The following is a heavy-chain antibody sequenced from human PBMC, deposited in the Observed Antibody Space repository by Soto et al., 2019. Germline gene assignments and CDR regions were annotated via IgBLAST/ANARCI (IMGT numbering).Heavy chain of an antibody. D-gene: IGHD5-12*01. Sequence: SKAPGVAFTSSSMQRLRQASGQRLEWIGWIVVGSGNTNYAQKFQERVTITRDMSTSTAYMELSSLRSEDTAVYYCAAKGTPYGGYPFDYWGQGTLVTVSS. V-gene: IGHV1-58*02. J-gene: IGHJ4*02. CDR2: IVVGSGNT. CDR3: AAKGTPYGGYPFDY. CDR1: GVAFTSSS.